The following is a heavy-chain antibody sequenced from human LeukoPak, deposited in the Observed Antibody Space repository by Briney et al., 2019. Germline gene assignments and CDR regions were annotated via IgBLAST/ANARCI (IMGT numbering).Heavy chain of an antibody. D-gene: IGHD6-19*01. CDR2: ITWNNLNI. J-gene: IGHJ4*02. CDR3: TKDGWDH. V-gene: IGHV3-9*01. CDR1: GFVFDNYA. Sequence: QPGGSLRLSCEATGFVFDNYAMHWVRQAPGKGLEWVSGITWNNLNIGYADSVKSRFTMSRDNAKNSLYLQMNSLRADDTAFYYCTKDGWDHWGQGVLVTVSS.